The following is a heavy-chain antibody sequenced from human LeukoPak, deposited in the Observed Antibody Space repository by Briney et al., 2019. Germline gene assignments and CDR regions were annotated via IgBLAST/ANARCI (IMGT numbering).Heavy chain of an antibody. CDR1: GDSVSSNSAA. J-gene: IGHJ4*02. V-gene: IGHV6-1*01. D-gene: IGHD1-26*01. CDR2: TYYRSKWYN. Sequence: SQTLSLTRAISGDSVSSNSAAWSWIRQSPSRGLKWLGRTYYRSKWYNDYAVSVKSRITINPDTSKNQFSLQLNSVTPEDTAVYYCARDPIVGGSTLAYFDYWGQGTLVTVSS. CDR3: ARDPIVGGSTLAYFDY.